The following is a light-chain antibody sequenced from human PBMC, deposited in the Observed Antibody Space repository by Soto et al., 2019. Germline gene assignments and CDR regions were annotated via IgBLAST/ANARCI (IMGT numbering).Light chain of an antibody. V-gene: IGLV2-8*01. J-gene: IGLJ2*01. Sequence: QSALTQPPSASGSPGQSVTISCTGTSSDVGGYNYVSWYQQHPGQAPKLMIYEVSKRPSGVPDRFSGSKSGNTASLTVSGLQAEDEADYYFSSYAGRNNLLFGRGTKVTVL. CDR3: SSYAGRNNLL. CDR2: EVS. CDR1: SSDVGGYNY.